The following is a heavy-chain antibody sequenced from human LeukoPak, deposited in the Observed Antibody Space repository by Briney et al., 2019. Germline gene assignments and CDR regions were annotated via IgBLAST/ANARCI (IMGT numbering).Heavy chain of an antibody. CDR1: GYTFTGYY. CDR3: ARGVRFGEPIGWFDP. CDR2: INPNSGGI. Sequence: ASVKVSCKASGYTFTGYYMHWVRQAPGQGLEWMGWINPNSGGINYAQKFQGWVTMTRDTSISTAYMELSRLRSDDTAVYYCARGVRFGEPIGWFDPWGQGTLVTVSS. D-gene: IGHD3-10*01. J-gene: IGHJ5*02. V-gene: IGHV1-2*04.